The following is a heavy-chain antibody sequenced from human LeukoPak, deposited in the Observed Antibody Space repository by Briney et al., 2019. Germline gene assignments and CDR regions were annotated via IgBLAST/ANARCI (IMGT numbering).Heavy chain of an antibody. V-gene: IGHV3-7*04. D-gene: IGHD3-10*01. CDR1: GVMFPRYW. CDR3: ARRHHFGFLDS. Sequence: GGSLRLSCAASGVMFPRYWMTWVRQAPGKELEWVANIKQDGSEKYYVDSVKGRFTISRDNAKNSVYLQMNSLRAEDTAVYYCARRHHFGFLDSWGQGTLVTVSS. CDR2: IKQDGSEK. J-gene: IGHJ4*02.